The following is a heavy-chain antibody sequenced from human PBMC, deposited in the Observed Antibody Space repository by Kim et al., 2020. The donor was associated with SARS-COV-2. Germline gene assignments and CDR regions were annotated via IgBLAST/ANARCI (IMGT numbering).Heavy chain of an antibody. CDR3: ARDRSSSWYFDY. Sequence: GGSLRLSCAASGFTFSSYGMHWVRQAPGKGLEWVAVIWYDGSNKYYADSVKGRFTISRDNSKNTLYLQMNSLRAEDTAVYYCARDRSSSWYFDYWGQGTLVTVSS. CDR1: GFTFSSYG. CDR2: IWYDGSNK. J-gene: IGHJ4*02. D-gene: IGHD6-13*01. V-gene: IGHV3-33*01.